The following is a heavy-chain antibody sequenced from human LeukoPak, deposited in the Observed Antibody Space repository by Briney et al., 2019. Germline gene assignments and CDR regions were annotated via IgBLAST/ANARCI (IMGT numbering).Heavy chain of an antibody. CDR1: GGSISSSSYY. CDR2: ISHSGST. V-gene: IGHV4-39*07. CDR3: ARRSIAAAGTTFTHWFDP. Sequence: PSETLSLTCTVSGGSISSSSYYWSWIRQPPGKGLEWIGEISHSGSTNYNPSLKSRVTISVDTSKNQFSLKLSSVTAADTAVYYCARRSIAAAGTTFTHWFDPWGQGTLVTVSS. D-gene: IGHD6-13*01. J-gene: IGHJ5*02.